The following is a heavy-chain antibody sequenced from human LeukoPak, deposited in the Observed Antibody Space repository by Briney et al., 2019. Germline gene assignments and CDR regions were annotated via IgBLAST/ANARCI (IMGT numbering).Heavy chain of an antibody. J-gene: IGHJ4*02. CDR1: GGSISTTNYY. Sequence: SETLSLTCTVSGGSISTTNYYWGWIRQPPGKGLEWIGYIYYSGSTNYNPSLKSRVTISVDTSKNQFSLKLSSVTAADTAVYYCARVRAAAAGGTIDYWGQGTLVTVSS. D-gene: IGHD6-13*01. CDR3: ARVRAAAAGGTIDY. CDR2: IYYSGST. V-gene: IGHV4-61*05.